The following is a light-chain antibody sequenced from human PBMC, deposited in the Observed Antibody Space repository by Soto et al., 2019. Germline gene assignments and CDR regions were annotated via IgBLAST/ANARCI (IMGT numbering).Light chain of an antibody. V-gene: IGKV3-11*01. CDR2: DAS. J-gene: IGKJ2*01. Sequence: EIVLTQYPATLYLSPGERATLSCRASQSVSSYLAWYQQKPGQAPRLLIYDASNRATGIPARFSGSGSGTDFTLTICSLEPEDFAVYYCQQRRNWPPYTFGQGTKLEIK. CDR3: QQRRNWPPYT. CDR1: QSVSSY.